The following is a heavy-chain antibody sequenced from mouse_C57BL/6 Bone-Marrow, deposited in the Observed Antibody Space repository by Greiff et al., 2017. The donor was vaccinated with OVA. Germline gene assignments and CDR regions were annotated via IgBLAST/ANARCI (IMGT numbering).Heavy chain of an antibody. CDR2: INPYNGGT. Sequence: EVQLQESGPVLVKPGASVKMSCKASGYTFTDYYMNWVKQSHGKSLEWIGVINPYNGGTSYNQKFKGKATLTVDKSSSTAYMELNSLTSEDSAVYYCAREGIYYDYAWYFDVWGTGTTVTVSS. V-gene: IGHV1-19*01. D-gene: IGHD2-4*01. CDR1: GYTFTDYY. CDR3: AREGIYYDYAWYFDV. J-gene: IGHJ1*03.